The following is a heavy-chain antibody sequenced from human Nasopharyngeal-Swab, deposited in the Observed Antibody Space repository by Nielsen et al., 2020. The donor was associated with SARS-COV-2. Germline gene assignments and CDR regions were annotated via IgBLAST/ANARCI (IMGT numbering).Heavy chain of an antibody. Sequence: GESLMISCAASGFTFSSYAMHWLRQAPGKGLEWVAVISFDGSTKYYADSVKGRFTISRDYSKNTLYLQMNSLRAEDTAVYYCARVLLTHYYYYMDVWGKGTTVTVSS. J-gene: IGHJ6*03. CDR2: ISFDGSTK. V-gene: IGHV3-30-3*01. CDR3: ARVLLTHYYYYMDV. D-gene: IGHD2-21*02. CDR1: GFTFSSYA.